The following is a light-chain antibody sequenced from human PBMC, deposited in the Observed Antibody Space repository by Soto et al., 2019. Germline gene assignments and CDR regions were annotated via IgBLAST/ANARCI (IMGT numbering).Light chain of an antibody. CDR2: GAS. Sequence: EIVFTQSPGTLSLSPGERATLSCRASPSVSNNYLAWYQQKPGQAPRLLIYGASNRATGIPDRFSGSGSGTDFTLTISSLEPEDSAVYYCQQRHMWPITFGQGTRLEIK. J-gene: IGKJ5*01. CDR3: QQRHMWPIT. V-gene: IGKV3D-20*02. CDR1: PSVSNNY.